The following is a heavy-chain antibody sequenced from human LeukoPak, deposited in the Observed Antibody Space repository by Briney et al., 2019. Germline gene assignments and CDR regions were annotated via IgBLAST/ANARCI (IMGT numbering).Heavy chain of an antibody. D-gene: IGHD6-19*01. Sequence: SETLSLTCAVYGESFSEFYWGWVRQSPGKGLEWVGEINDRGSTNYNPSLTARATISVDASKQQFSLTMTSVTAADTAMYYCARGLRDSSGWWGWFDPWGQGTLVTVSS. CDR1: GESFSEFY. V-gene: IGHV4-34*01. CDR3: ARGLRDSSGWWGWFDP. J-gene: IGHJ5*02. CDR2: INDRGST.